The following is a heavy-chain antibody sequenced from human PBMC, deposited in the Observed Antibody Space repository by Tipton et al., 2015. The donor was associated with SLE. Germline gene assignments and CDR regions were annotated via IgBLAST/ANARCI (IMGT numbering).Heavy chain of an antibody. Sequence: SLRLSCAASGFTFSSYGMHWVRQAPGKGLEWVAVIWYDGSNKYYADSVKGRFTISRDNSKNTLYLQMNSLRAEDTAVYYCAKDSDSGSGYDGYFDYWGQGTLVTVSS. D-gene: IGHD3-22*01. V-gene: IGHV3-33*06. CDR3: AKDSDSGSGYDGYFDY. CDR1: GFTFSSYG. CDR2: IWYDGSNK. J-gene: IGHJ4*02.